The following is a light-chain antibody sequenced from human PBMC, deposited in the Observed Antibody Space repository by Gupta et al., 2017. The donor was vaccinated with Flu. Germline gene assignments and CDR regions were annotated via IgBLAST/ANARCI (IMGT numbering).Light chain of an antibody. CDR2: DGS. Sequence: QPALTQPAPAPGPPVQSITISCTGTSSDVGSYNLVPWYQQHPGKAPKPMIYDGSKRPSGVSNRFSGSKSGNTASLTITGLQAEDEADYYCCSYAGSSTSLYVFGTGTKVTVL. CDR1: SSDVGSYNL. V-gene: IGLV2-23*01. CDR3: CSYAGSSTSLYV. J-gene: IGLJ1*01.